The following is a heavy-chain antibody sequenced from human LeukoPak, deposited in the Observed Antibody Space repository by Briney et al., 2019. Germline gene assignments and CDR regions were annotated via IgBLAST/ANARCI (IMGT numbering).Heavy chain of an antibody. V-gene: IGHV1-18*01. CDR2: IGAYNGNT. CDR1: GYTFTSYG. CDR3: ARDQGCDFWSGYCDAFDM. J-gene: IGHJ3*02. Sequence: GASVKLSCKASGYTFTSYGISWVRQAPGQGLEWMGWIGAYNGNTNYAQKLQGRVTMTTDTSTSTAYMELRSLRSDDTAVYYCARDQGCDFWSGYCDAFDMWGQGTMVTVSS. D-gene: IGHD3-3*01.